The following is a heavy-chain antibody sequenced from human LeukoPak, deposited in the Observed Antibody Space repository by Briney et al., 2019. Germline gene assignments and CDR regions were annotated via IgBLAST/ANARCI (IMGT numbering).Heavy chain of an antibody. J-gene: IGHJ4*02. CDR1: GGSISSYY. CDR2: IYTSGST. CDR3: ARDDYGSGSYSTFDY. V-gene: IGHV4-4*07. D-gene: IGHD3-10*01. Sequence: SETLSLTCTVSGGSISSYYWSWIRQPAGKGLEWIGRIYTSGSTNYNPSLKSRVTMSVDTSKNQFSLKLSSVTAADTAVYYCARDDYGSGSYSTFDYWGQGTLATVSS.